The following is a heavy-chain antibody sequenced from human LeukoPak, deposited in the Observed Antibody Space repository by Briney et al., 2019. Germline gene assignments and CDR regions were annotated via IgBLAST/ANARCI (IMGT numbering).Heavy chain of an antibody. CDR2: IKQDGSEK. V-gene: IGHV3-7*01. J-gene: IGHJ3*01. CDR1: GFTFSSYW. CDR3: ARLNWNPSGVETDAFDV. D-gene: IGHD1-20*01. Sequence: GSLRLSCAASGFTFSSYWMSWVRQAPGKGLEWVANIKQDGSEKYYVDSVKGRFTISRENAKNYLYLKMNSLRAEDTAVYYCARLNWNPSGVETDAFDVWGQGTMVTVSS.